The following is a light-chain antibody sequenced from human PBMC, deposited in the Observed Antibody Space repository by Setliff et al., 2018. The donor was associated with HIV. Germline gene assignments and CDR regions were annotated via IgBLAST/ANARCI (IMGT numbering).Light chain of an antibody. Sequence: QSVLTQPASVSGSPGQSITISCTGTSSDVGLYNFVSWYQQHPGKVPKLIIYDVTNRPSGISHRFSGAKSGNTASLTISGLQAHDEADYYCSSFRTSRKFVFGTGTKVTVL. CDR2: DVT. CDR3: SSFRTSRKFV. CDR1: SSDVGLYNF. J-gene: IGLJ1*01. V-gene: IGLV2-14*01.